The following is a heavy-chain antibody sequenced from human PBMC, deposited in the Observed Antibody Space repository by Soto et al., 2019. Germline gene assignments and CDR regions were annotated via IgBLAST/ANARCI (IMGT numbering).Heavy chain of an antibody. J-gene: IGHJ4*02. CDR1: GYSFTNYW. CDR2: IDPRDSDT. D-gene: IGHD6-6*01. CDR3: ARRSSSSSHVFFDY. V-gene: IGHV5-51*01. Sequence: GESLKISCKGSGYSFTNYWIGWVRQMPGKGLEWMGIIDPRDSDTRYSPSFQGQVTISADKSISTAYLQWSSLKASDTAMYYCARRSSSSSHVFFDYWGQGTLVTVSS.